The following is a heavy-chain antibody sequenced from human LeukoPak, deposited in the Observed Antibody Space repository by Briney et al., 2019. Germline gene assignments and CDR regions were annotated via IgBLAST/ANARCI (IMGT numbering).Heavy chain of an antibody. CDR1: GGSISSYY. CDR3: ARGKGYYDSSGYYGTLLDY. V-gene: IGHV4-59*01. D-gene: IGHD3-22*01. J-gene: IGHJ4*02. CDR2: IYYSGST. Sequence: SETLSLTCTVSGGSISSYYWSWIRQPPGKGLEWFGYIYYSGSTNYNPSLKSRVTISVDTSKNQFSLKLSSVTAADTAVYYCARGKGYYDSSGYYGTLLDYWGQGTLVTVSS.